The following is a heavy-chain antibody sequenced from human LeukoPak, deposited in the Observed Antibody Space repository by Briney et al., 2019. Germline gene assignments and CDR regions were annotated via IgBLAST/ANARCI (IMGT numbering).Heavy chain of an antibody. CDR3: ARDERDYDILTGYPHPYNSFDP. CDR1: GFTFSSYW. Sequence: GGSLRLSCAASGFTFSSYWMSWVRQAPGKGLEWVANIKQDGSEKYYVDSVTGRFTIPRDNAKNSLYLQMNSLRAEDTAVYYCARDERDYDILTGYPHPYNSFDPWGQGTLVTVSS. CDR2: IKQDGSEK. J-gene: IGHJ5*02. D-gene: IGHD3-9*01. V-gene: IGHV3-7*01.